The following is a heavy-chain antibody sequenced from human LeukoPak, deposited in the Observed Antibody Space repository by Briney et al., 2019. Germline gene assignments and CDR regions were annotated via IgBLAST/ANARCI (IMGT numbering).Heavy chain of an antibody. CDR3: ARAGSSGWYDNYYYMDV. CDR1: GGTFSSYA. Sequence: SVKVSCKASGGTFSSYAISWVRQAPGQGLEWMGGIIPIFGTANYAQKFQGRVTITTDESTSTAYMGLSSPRSEDTAVYYCARAGSSGWYDNYYYMDVWGKGTTVTASS. CDR2: IIPIFGTA. D-gene: IGHD6-19*01. J-gene: IGHJ6*03. V-gene: IGHV1-69*05.